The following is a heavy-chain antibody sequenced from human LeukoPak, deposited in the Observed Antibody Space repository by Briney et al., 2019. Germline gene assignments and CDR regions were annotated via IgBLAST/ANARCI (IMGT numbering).Heavy chain of an antibody. CDR3: ARGGAGTYYKRDGWFYP. CDR2: MNPNTGNT. Sequence: ASVKVSCKASGYTFNSYDIHWVRQATGQGLEWMGWMNPNTGNTGYVERFQGRVTMTRDNSISTAYMELNSLTSEDTAVYYCARGGAGTYYKRDGWFYPWGQGTVVTVSS. V-gene: IGHV1-8*01. J-gene: IGHJ5*02. CDR1: GYTFNSYD. D-gene: IGHD3-10*01.